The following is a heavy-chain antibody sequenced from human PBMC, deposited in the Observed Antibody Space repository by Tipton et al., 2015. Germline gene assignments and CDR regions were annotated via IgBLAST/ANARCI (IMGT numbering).Heavy chain of an antibody. D-gene: IGHD4-17*01. CDR3: ARSRYTVTPDS. J-gene: IGHJ4*02. CDR1: GGSISRSSYY. V-gene: IGHV4-39*07. Sequence: TLSLTCTVSGGSISRSSYYWGWIRQPPGKGLEWIGSFFHSGNTFHNPSLRSRVIISVDTSKNQISLTVTSVTAADTAVYYCARSRYTVTPDSWGQGTLVTVSS. CDR2: FFHSGNT.